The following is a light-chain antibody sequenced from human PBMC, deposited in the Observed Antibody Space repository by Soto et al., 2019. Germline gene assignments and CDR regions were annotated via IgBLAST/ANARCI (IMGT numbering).Light chain of an antibody. CDR1: SSDIGDYNY. J-gene: IGLJ1*01. CDR2: DVS. V-gene: IGLV2-14*01. Sequence: QSVLTQPASVSGSPGQSITISCTGTSSDIGDYNYVSWYQHHPGKAPRLMIYDVSSRPSGVSNRFSGSKSGNTASLTISGLQAEDEADYYCSSYTITSTFYVFGTGTKVTVL. CDR3: SSYTITSTFYV.